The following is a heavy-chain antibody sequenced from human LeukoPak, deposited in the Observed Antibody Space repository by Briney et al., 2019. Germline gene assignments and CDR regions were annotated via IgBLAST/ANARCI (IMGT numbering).Heavy chain of an antibody. J-gene: IGHJ4*02. D-gene: IGHD3-22*01. CDR1: GGAFSSSA. CDR3: ARVVVIIKTPSLYYFDY. V-gene: IGHV1-69*13. Sequence: SVKVSCKASGGAFSSSAVSWVRQAPGQGLEWMGGIIPVFNSPNYAQKFLGRLTITADESTRTAYMELSSLSSEDTAVYYCARVVVIIKTPSLYYFDYWGQGTLVTVSS. CDR2: IIPVFNSP.